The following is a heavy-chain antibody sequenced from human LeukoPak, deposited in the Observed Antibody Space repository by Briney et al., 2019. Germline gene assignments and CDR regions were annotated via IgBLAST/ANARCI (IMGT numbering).Heavy chain of an antibody. J-gene: IGHJ5*02. CDR3: ARAAGWFDP. V-gene: IGHV3-11*01. Sequence: PGGSLRLSCAASGFAFSDYYMSWIRQAPGKGLEWVSYISSSGTTISYADSVKGRFTISRDNTKTSLYLQMNSLRAEDTAVYYCARAAGWFDPWGQGNLVTVSS. CDR2: ISSSGTTI. CDR1: GFAFSDYY.